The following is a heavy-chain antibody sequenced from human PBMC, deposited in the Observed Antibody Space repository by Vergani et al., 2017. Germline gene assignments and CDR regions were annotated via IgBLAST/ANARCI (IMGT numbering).Heavy chain of an antibody. CDR3: ATDLVVVVAATREVY. J-gene: IGHJ4*02. CDR2: ISGSGGST. Sequence: EVQLLESGGGLVQPGGSLRLSCAASGFTFSSYAMSWVRQAPGKGLEWVSAISGSGGSTYYADSVKGRFTISRDNSKNTLYLQMNSLRAEDTAVYYCATDLVVVVAATREVYWGQGTLVTVSS. CDR1: GFTFSSYA. V-gene: IGHV3-23*01. D-gene: IGHD2-15*01.